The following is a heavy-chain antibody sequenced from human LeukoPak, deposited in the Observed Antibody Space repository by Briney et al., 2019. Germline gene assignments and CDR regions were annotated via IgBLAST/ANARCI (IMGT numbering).Heavy chain of an antibody. CDR2: IYTSGST. J-gene: IGHJ4*02. V-gene: IGHV4-4*07. CDR1: GVSISSYY. Sequence: SETLSLTCTVSGVSISSYYCSWIRQPAGKGVEWIGRIYTSGSTNYNPSLKRRVTMSVDTSKNQFSLKLSSVTAADTAVYYCARDSVVVGIGYYFDYWGQGTLVTVSS. D-gene: IGHD2-15*01. CDR3: ARDSVVVGIGYYFDY.